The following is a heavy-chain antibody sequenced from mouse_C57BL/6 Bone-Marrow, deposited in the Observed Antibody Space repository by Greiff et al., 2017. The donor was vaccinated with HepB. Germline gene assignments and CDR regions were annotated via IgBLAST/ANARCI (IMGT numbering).Heavy chain of an antibody. D-gene: IGHD1-1*01. Sequence: VQLQQSGPEPVKPGASVKISCKASGYSFTDYNMNWVKPSTGKSLEWIGVINPNYGTTSYNQKFKGKATLTVDQSSSTAYMQLNSLTSEDSAVYYCARSFYYGSFYAMDYWGQGTAVTVSS. CDR3: ARSFYYGSFYAMDY. CDR1: GYSFTDYN. CDR2: INPNYGTT. J-gene: IGHJ4*01. V-gene: IGHV1-39*01.